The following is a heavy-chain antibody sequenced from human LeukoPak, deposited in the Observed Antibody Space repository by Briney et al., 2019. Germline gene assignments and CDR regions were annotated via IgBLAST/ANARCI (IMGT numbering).Heavy chain of an antibody. V-gene: IGHV3-23*01. J-gene: IGHJ4*02. CDR1: GFTFSSYS. CDR3: VSDFIAVATFDY. Sequence: PGGSLRLSCAASGFTFSSYSMNWVRQAPGKGLEWVSAISGSGGSTYYADSVKGRFTISRDNSKNTLYLQMNSLRAEDTAVYYCVSDFIAVATFDYWGQGTLVTVSS. CDR2: ISGSGGST. D-gene: IGHD6-19*01.